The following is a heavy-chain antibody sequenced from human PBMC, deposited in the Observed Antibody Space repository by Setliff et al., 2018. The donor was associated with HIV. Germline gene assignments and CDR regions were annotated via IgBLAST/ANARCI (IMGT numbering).Heavy chain of an antibody. CDR2: ISLSGST. CDR1: GYSLSSASY. D-gene: IGHD6-13*01. Sequence: PSETLSLTCSVSGYSLSSASYWGWIRQSPEKGLEWIGSISLSGSTYYNPSLQSRVTISIDMSKNHFSLNLKSVTAADTAIYYCAGGLTAPAAAGSWGQGMLVTVSS. V-gene: IGHV4-38-2*02. J-gene: IGHJ5*02. CDR3: AGGLTAPAAAGS.